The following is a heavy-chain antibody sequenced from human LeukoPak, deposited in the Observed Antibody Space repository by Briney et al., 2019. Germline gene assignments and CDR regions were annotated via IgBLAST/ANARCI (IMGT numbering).Heavy chain of an antibody. CDR1: GYTFTNYG. V-gene: IGHV1-18*01. J-gene: IGHJ4*02. CDR2: INVKSGHT. Sequence: ASVKVSCKASGYTFTNYGVTWVRQAPGQGLEWVGWINVKSGHTNYAQNFQGRVTLTTDTSTNTAYMELRSLRSDDTALYYCARDWDYRVDYWGQGTLVTVSS. D-gene: IGHD1-7*01. CDR3: ARDWDYRVDY.